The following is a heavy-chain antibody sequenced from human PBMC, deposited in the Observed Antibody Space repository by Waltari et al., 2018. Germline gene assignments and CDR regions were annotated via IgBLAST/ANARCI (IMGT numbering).Heavy chain of an antibody. CDR1: GGSISSSSYY. D-gene: IGHD2-21*02. J-gene: IGHJ4*02. Sequence: QLQLQVSDPGLVKPSETLSLTCPVSGGSISSSSYYSGWIRKPPGKGLVWIGTTYYSGSTNDHPSLTSRVTMSVDTSTLQFPLRLSAVTAADTAVYYCATRDDNGGNLRYFDYWGQGTLVTVAS. CDR3: ATRDDNGGNLRYFDY. V-gene: IGHV4-39*01. CDR2: TYYSGST.